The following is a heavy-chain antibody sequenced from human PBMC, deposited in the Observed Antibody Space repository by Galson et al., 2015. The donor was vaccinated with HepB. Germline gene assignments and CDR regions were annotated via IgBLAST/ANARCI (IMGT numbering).Heavy chain of an antibody. CDR3: ARELLILSDHYGSDKWWVDAFDI. D-gene: IGHD3-10*01. V-gene: IGHV3-21*01. CDR1: GFTFSNYS. CDR2: ISSSSSYI. Sequence: SLRLSCAASGFTFSNYSMNWVRQAPGKGLGWVSSISSSSSYIYYADSVKGRFTISRDNAKNSLYLQMNSLRAEDTAVYYCARELLILSDHYGSDKWWVDAFDIWGQGTMVTVSS. J-gene: IGHJ3*02.